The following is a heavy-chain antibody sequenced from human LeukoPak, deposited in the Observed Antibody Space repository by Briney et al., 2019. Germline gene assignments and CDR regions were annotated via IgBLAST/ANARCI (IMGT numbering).Heavy chain of an antibody. J-gene: IGHJ4*02. CDR1: GGSINGYY. Sequence: SGTLSLTCTVSGGSINGYYWCWMRQPPGKGLEWIGNFYSSGSANYNPSLKSRVSISLDTSKNQFSLRLNSVTAAETAVYYCASQLGGTTFHWGQGTLVTVSS. V-gene: IGHV4-59*01. D-gene: IGHD1/OR15-1a*01. CDR3: ASQLGGTTFH. CDR2: FYSSGSA.